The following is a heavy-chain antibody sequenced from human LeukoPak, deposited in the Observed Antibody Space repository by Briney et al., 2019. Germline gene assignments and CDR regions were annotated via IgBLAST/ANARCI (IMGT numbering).Heavy chain of an antibody. CDR2: IDPSDSYT. CDR1: GYSFASYW. Sequence: PGESLKISCKGSGYSFASYWISWVRQMPGKGLEWMGRIDPSDSYTNYSPSFQGHVTISADKSISTAYLQWSSLKASDTAMYYCARLGKTVTYDLHYWGQGTLVTVSS. J-gene: IGHJ4*02. V-gene: IGHV5-10-1*01. D-gene: IGHD4-17*01. CDR3: ARLGKTVTYDLHY.